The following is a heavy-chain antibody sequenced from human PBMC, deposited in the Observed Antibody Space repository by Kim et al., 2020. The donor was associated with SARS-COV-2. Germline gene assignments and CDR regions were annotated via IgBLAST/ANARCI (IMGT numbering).Heavy chain of an antibody. CDR3: ARQGYCSGGSCLRSFFDY. D-gene: IGHD2-15*01. V-gene: IGHV4-39*01. Sequence: MSRVTISVDTSKNQFSLKLSSVTAADTAVYYCARQGYCSGGSCLRSFFDYWGQGTLVTVSS. J-gene: IGHJ4*02.